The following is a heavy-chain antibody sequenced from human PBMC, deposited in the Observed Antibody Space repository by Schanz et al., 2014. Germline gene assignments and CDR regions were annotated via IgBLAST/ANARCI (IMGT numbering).Heavy chain of an antibody. CDR2: INSSGGGT. J-gene: IGHJ4*02. V-gene: IGHV1-46*01. CDR1: GYTFSFTSYN. D-gene: IGHD2-21*01. CDR3: TKGAHNHDGLRSDSNV. Sequence: QVQVEQSGPEVKKPGASVTVSCQASGYTFSFTSYNVHWVRQAPGQGLEWMGYINSSGGGTNYAQKFQDRHTMTRDASTNTVYMKLSSLRSEDTAVYFCTKGAHNHDGLRSDSNVWGQGTLVTVSS.